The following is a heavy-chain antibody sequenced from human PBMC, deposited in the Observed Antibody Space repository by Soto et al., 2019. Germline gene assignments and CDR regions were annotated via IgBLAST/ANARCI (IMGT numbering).Heavy chain of an antibody. CDR1: GFTLSGSA. CDR2: IQIKANNYAT. D-gene: IGHD5-18*01. J-gene: IGHJ4*02. Sequence: PGGSLRLSCSASGFTLSGSAMHWVRQDSGKGLEWVGRIQIKANNYATAYAASVKGRFSISRDDLKNTAYLQMNSLKTEDTAVYYCTTHVNLDTGLHYWGQGTVVTVSS. V-gene: IGHV3-73*01. CDR3: TTHVNLDTGLHY.